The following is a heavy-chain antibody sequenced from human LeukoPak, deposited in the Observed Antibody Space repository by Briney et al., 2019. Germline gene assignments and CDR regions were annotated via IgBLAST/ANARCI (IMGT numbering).Heavy chain of an antibody. CDR1: GFTFSSYS. Sequence: PGGSLRLSCAASGFTFSSYSMNWVRQAPGKGLEWVSSISSSSSYIYYADSVKGRFTISRDNAKNSLYLQMNSLRAEDTAVYYCARDSPLTTVTTFPYWYFDLWGRGTLVTVSS. V-gene: IGHV3-21*01. J-gene: IGHJ2*01. D-gene: IGHD4-17*01. CDR3: ARDSPLTTVTTFPYWYFDL. CDR2: ISSSSSYI.